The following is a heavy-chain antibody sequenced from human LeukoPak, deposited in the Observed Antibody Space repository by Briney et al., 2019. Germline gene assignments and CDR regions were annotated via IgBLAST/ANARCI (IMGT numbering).Heavy chain of an antibody. CDR1: GFTFSSYG. J-gene: IGHJ4*02. CDR3: ASATVFGVVIYY. V-gene: IGHV3-30*02. CDR2: IRYDGSNK. Sequence: GGSLRLSCAASGFTFSSYGMHWVRQAPGKGLEWVAFIRYDGSNKYYADSVKGRFTISRDNSKNTLYLQMNSLRAEDTAVYYCASATVFGVVIYYWGQGTLVTVSS. D-gene: IGHD3-3*01.